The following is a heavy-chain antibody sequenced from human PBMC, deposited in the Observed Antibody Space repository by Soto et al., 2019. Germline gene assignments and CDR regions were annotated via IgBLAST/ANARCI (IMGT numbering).Heavy chain of an antibody. CDR1: GFTFSSYA. J-gene: IGHJ4*02. V-gene: IGHV3-23*01. CDR2: ISTSGAHT. Sequence: EVQLLESGGGLVQPGGSLRLSCAASGFTFSSYAMSWVRQAPGKGLEWVSVISTSGAHTQDADSVKGRFTISRDNSKNTLYLQMNSLRVEDTAVYYCAGVKRSSNYAAGSYYWGQGTLVTVSS. D-gene: IGHD4-4*01. CDR3: AGVKRSSNYAAGSYY.